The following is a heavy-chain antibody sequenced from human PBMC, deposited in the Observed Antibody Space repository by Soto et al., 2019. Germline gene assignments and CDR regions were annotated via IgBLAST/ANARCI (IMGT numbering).Heavy chain of an antibody. Sequence: PSETLSLTCTVAGGSVSNSNYYWGWIRPSPGKGLEWIGSVYYMGRSYSKSSVKSRVTISVDTSKNQFSLNFNSMTASDTAVYFCVSQRTSVLTQAYFDYWGPGALVTVSS. CDR2: VYYMGRS. J-gene: IGHJ4*02. D-gene: IGHD2-8*01. CDR3: VSQRTSVLTQAYFDY. V-gene: IGHV4-39*01. CDR1: GGSVSNSNYY.